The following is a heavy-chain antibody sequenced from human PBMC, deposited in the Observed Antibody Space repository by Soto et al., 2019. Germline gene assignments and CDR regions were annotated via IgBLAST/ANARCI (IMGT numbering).Heavy chain of an antibody. CDR1: GFTFSSYS. CDR2: ISSSSSYI. D-gene: IGHD6-6*01. Sequence: GGSLRLSCAASGFTFSSYSMNWVRQAPGKGLEWVSSISSSSSYIYYADSVKGRFTISRDNAKNSLYLQMNSLRAEDTAVYYCARDREYSMPYYYYYYMDVWGKGTTVTVSS. V-gene: IGHV3-21*01. J-gene: IGHJ6*03. CDR3: ARDREYSMPYYYYYYMDV.